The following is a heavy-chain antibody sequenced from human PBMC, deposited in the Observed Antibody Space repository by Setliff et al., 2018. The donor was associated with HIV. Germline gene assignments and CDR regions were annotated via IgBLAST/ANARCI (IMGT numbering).Heavy chain of an antibody. CDR1: GGSISSSTYY. D-gene: IGHD6-6*01. CDR2: IFYTGST. Sequence: PSETLSLTCSVSGGSISSSTYYWGWIRQPPGKGLEWIGDIFYTGSTYYNPSLKSRVAISIDTSENRFSLRLNSVTAADTGVYYCAKTVALLRAARLDLDYWGQGTLVTVSS. V-gene: IGHV4-39*01. J-gene: IGHJ4*02. CDR3: AKTVALLRAARLDLDY.